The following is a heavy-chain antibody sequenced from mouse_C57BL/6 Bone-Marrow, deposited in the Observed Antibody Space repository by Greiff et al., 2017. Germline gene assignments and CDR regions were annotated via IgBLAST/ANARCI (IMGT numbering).Heavy chain of an antibody. Sequence: QVQLQQSGAELARPEASGYTFTSYGISWVKQRTGQGLEWIGEIYPRSGNTYYNEKFKGKATLTADKSSSTAYMGLRSLASEDAEVYVGARQEYYGPFDYWGQGTTLTVSS. CDR1: GYTFTSYG. D-gene: IGHD1-1*01. CDR2: IYPRSGNT. V-gene: IGHV1-81*01. J-gene: IGHJ2*01. CDR3: ARQEYYGPFDY.